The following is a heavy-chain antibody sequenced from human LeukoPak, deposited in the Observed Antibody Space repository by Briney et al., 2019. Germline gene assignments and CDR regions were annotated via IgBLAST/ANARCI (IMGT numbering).Heavy chain of an antibody. D-gene: IGHD3-10*01. J-gene: IGHJ5*02. CDR2: INIDGSST. CDR1: GFTFSSYW. V-gene: IGHV3-74*01. CDR3: AREGYYYGSGRPMSFDP. Sequence: GGSLRLSCAASGFTFSSYWMHWVRQAPGKGLVWVSRINIDGSSTSYADSVKGRFTISRDNAKNTLYLQMNTLRAEDTAAYYCAREGYYYGSGRPMSFDPWGQGTLVTVSS.